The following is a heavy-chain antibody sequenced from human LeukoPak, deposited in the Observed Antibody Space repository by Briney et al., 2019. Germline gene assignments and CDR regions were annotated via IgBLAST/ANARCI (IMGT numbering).Heavy chain of an antibody. D-gene: IGHD4-17*01. Sequence: SETLSLTCTVSGGSISSYYWSWIRQPPGKGLEWIGYIYYSGSTNYNPSLKSRVTISVDTSKNQFSLKLSSVTAADTAVYYCARDSTTVTTLGWFDPWGQGTLVTVSS. CDR2: IYYSGST. CDR3: ARDSTTVTTLGWFDP. V-gene: IGHV4-59*01. CDR1: GGSISSYY. J-gene: IGHJ5*02.